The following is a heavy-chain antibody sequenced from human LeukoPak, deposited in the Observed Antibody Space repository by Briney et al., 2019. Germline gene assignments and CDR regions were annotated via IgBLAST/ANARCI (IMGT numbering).Heavy chain of an antibody. D-gene: IGHD3-10*01. Sequence: GASVKVSCKASGYTFTGYGISWVRQAPGQGLEWMGWISAHNGNTNYAQKLQGRVTMTTDTSTSTAYMELRSLRSDDTAVYYCARDAWVLLCFGEVESFDFWGQGTMVTVSS. CDR2: ISAHNGNT. J-gene: IGHJ4*03. CDR3: ARDAWVLLCFGEVESFDF. CDR1: GYTFTGYG. V-gene: IGHV1-18*01.